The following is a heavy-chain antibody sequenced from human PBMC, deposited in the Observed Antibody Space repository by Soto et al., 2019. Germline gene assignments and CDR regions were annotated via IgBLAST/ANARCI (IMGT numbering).Heavy chain of an antibody. V-gene: IGHV6-1*01. D-gene: IGHD5-12*01. J-gene: IGHJ4*02. CDR3: AREMFPIVATIIGVPALYFDY. CDR1: GDSVSSNSAA. CDR2: TYYRSKWYN. Sequence: SQTLSLTCAISGDSVSSNSAAWNWIRQSPARGLEWLGRTYYRSKWYNDYAGSVKSRITINPDTSKNQFSLPLNSVPPEDTAVYYCAREMFPIVATIIGVPALYFDYWGQGTLVTVSS.